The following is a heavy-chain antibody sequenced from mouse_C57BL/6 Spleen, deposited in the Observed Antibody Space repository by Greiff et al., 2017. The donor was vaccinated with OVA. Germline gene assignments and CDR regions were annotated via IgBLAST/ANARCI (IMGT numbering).Heavy chain of an antibody. CDR3: ARGVTTVVDWYFDV. Sequence: QVQLQQPGAELVKPGASVQLSCKASGYTFTSYCMHWVQQRPGRGLEWIGRIDPNSGGTKYNEKFKCKATLTVDKPSSTAYMQLSSLTSEDSAVYYCARGVTTVVDWYFDVWGTGTTVTVSS. V-gene: IGHV1-72*01. CDR1: GYTFTSYC. J-gene: IGHJ1*03. CDR2: IDPNSGGT. D-gene: IGHD1-1*01.